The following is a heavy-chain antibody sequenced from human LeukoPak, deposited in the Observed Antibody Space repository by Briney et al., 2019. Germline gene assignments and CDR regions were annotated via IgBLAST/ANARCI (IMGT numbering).Heavy chain of an antibody. CDR3: ARSSPPTYYYYDYMDV. J-gene: IGHJ6*03. Sequence: SETLSLTCTVSGGSISSYYWSWIRQPPGKGLEWIGYIYNRGSTNYNPSLKSRVTISVDTSKNQFSLKLSSVTAADTAVYYCARSSPPTYYYYDYMDVWGKGTTVTVSS. D-gene: IGHD6-13*01. V-gene: IGHV4-59*01. CDR1: GGSISSYY. CDR2: IYNRGST.